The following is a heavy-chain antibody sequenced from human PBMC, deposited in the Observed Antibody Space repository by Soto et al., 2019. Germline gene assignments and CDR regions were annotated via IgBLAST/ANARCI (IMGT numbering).Heavy chain of an antibody. J-gene: IGHJ4*02. CDR3: AKGIAARPDYFDY. Sequence: EVQLLESGGGLVQPGGSLRLSCAASGFTFSSYAMSWVRQAPGKGLEWVSAISGSGGSTYYADSVKGRFTISRVNSKNTLYLQMNSLRAEDTAVYYCAKGIAARPDYFDYWGQGTLVTVSS. CDR1: GFTFSSYA. D-gene: IGHD6-6*01. CDR2: ISGSGGST. V-gene: IGHV3-23*01.